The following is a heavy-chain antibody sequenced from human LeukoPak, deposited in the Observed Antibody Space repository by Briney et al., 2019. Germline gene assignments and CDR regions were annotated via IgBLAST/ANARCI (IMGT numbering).Heavy chain of an antibody. CDR2: IKSKTDGGTT. CDR3: TTDRSGSYYADY. CDR1: GFTFSNAW. J-gene: IGHJ4*02. Sequence: PGGSLRLSCAASGFTFSNAWMSWVRQAPGKGLEWVGRIKSKTDGGTTDYAAPVKGRFTISRDDSENTLYLQMNSLKTEDTAVYYCTTDRSGSYYADYWGQGTLVTVSS. D-gene: IGHD1-26*01. V-gene: IGHV3-15*01.